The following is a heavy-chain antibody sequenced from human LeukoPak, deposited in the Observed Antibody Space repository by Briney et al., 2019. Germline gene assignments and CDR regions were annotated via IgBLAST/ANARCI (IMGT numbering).Heavy chain of an antibody. V-gene: IGHV3-21*01. CDR1: GFTFSSYS. Sequence: GGSLRLSCAVSGFTFSSYSMNWVRQAPGKGLEWVSSISSSSSYIYYADSVKGRFTISRDNAKNSLYLQMNSLRAEDTAVYYCARVVAAAGTNYYYYMDVWGKGTTVTVSS. D-gene: IGHD6-13*01. J-gene: IGHJ6*03. CDR3: ARVVAAAGTNYYYYMDV. CDR2: ISSSSSYI.